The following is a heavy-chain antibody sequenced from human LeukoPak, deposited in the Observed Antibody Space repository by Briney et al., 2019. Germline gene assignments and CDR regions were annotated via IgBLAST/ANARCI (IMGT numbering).Heavy chain of an antibody. CDR2: MSGSGGST. CDR1: GFTFSSYA. V-gene: IGHV3-23*01. CDR3: AKDTRLTSYYTAFDY. Sequence: GGSLRLSCAASGFTFSSYAMSWVRQAPGKGLEWVSAMSGSGGSTYYADSVKGRFTISRDNSKNTLYLQMNSLRAEDTAVYYCAKDTRLTSYYTAFDYWGQGTLVTVSS. D-gene: IGHD3-9*01. J-gene: IGHJ4*02.